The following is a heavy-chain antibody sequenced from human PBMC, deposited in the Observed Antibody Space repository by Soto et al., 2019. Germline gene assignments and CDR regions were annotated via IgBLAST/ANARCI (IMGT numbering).Heavy chain of an antibody. J-gene: IGHJ6*02. V-gene: IGHV3-23*01. CDR1: GFTFSSCA. CDR3: ARGRCYYDYCGVDV. CDR2: IIDSGGST. Sequence: EVQLLESGGGLVQPGGSLRLSCAASGFTFSSCAMGWVRQAPGKGLEWVSGIIDSGGSTYYADSVKGRFTISRDNSKSTLYVQMNSLRAEDTALYYCARGRCYYDYCGVDVWGQGTTVTVSS.